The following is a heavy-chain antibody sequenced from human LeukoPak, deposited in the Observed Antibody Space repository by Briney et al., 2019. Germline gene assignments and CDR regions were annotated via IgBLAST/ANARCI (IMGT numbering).Heavy chain of an antibody. V-gene: IGHV1-2*02. CDR2: INPNRGDT. Sequence: ASVKVSCKASGYTFTGYYIHWVRQAPGQGLEWMGWINPNRGDTNYAQKVQGRVTMTRDTSISTAYMELSRLRSDDTAVYYCARDNSLGDYEWWFDHWGQGTLVTVS. CDR3: ARDNSLGDYEWWFDH. J-gene: IGHJ5*02. CDR1: GYTFTGYY. D-gene: IGHD3-16*01.